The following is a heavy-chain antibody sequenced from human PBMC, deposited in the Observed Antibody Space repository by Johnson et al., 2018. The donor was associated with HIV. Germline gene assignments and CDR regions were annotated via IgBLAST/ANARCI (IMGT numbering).Heavy chain of an antibody. D-gene: IGHD3-22*01. CDR1: GFTFSSYG. CDR2: IWYDGSKK. J-gene: IGHJ3*02. V-gene: IGHV3-33*01. CDR3: ARFRYYYYSSGYQDAFDI. Sequence: QVQLVESGGGVVQPGKSLRLSCAASGFTFSSYGMHWVRQAPGKGLEWVSAIWYDGSKKYYADSVMGRFTISRDNSKNTLYLQMNSLRAEDSAVYYCARFRYYYYSSGYQDAFDIWGQGTMVTVSS.